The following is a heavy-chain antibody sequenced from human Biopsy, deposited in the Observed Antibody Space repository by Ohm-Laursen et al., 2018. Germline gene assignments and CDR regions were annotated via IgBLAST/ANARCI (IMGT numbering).Heavy chain of an antibody. D-gene: IGHD6-13*01. CDR3: ERGMRSSPNY. J-gene: IGHJ4*02. V-gene: IGHV3-48*01. CDR2: IKSDSSII. Sequence: SLRLSCAASGFRFSGYHMNWVRQAPGKGLEWLSYIKSDSSIIYYADSVKGRFTISRDNAKNSLFLQMNSLRAEDTAVYYCERGMRSSPNYWGQGTLVTVSS. CDR1: GFRFSGYH.